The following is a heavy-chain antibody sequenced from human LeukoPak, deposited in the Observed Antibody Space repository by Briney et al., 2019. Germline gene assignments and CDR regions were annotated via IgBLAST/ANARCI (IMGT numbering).Heavy chain of an antibody. CDR2: VNRDGSET. D-gene: IGHD3-16*01. CDR3: ARGGGLDV. V-gene: IGHV3-7*03. J-gene: IGHJ6*02. CDR1: GFALSSHW. Sequence: GGSLRLSCAASGFALSSHWMTWVRQVPGRGPEWVANVNRDGSETYYLDSVKGRFTISRDNAKNSLYLQMSNLRAEDTAVYFCARGGGLDVWGQGATVTVSS.